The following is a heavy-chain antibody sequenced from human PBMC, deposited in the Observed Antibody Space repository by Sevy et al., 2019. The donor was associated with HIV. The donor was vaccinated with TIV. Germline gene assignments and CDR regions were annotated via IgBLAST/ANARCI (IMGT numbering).Heavy chain of an antibody. CDR2: ISSRGSTI. D-gene: IGHD3-10*01. Sequence: GGSLRLSCAASGFTYSDYYMSWIRQAPGRGLEWISYISSRGSTIYYADSVKGRFTISRDNTKNSLFLQMNSLRAEDTAVYYCAREESLRYFDLWGRGTLVTVSS. J-gene: IGHJ2*01. CDR3: AREESLRYFDL. V-gene: IGHV3-11*01. CDR1: GFTYSDYY.